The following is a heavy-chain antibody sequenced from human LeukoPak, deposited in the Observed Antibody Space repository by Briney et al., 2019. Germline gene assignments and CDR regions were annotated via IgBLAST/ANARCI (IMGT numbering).Heavy chain of an antibody. J-gene: IGHJ6*03. Sequence: GGSLTLSCAASGFTFSSYWMSWVRQAPGKGLEWVANIKQDGSEKYYVDSVKGRFTISRDNAKNSLYLQMNSLRAEDTAVYYCARGGANYYYYYMDVWGKGTTVTVSS. CDR2: IKQDGSEK. CDR1: GFTFSSYW. CDR3: ARGGANYYYYYMDV. V-gene: IGHV3-7*01. D-gene: IGHD2-15*01.